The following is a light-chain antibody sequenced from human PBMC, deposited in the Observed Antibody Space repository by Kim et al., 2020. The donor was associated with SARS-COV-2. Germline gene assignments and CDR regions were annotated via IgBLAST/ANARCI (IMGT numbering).Light chain of an antibody. CDR3: QKYNSAPWT. J-gene: IGKJ1*01. V-gene: IGKV1-27*01. Sequence: SASVGDRVTITGRASQGVSNYVAWYQQGPGKAPMLLIYAASTLQSGVPSRFSGSGSGTDFALIISSLQPEDVATYYCQKYNSAPWTFGQGTKVEIK. CDR1: QGVSNY. CDR2: AAS.